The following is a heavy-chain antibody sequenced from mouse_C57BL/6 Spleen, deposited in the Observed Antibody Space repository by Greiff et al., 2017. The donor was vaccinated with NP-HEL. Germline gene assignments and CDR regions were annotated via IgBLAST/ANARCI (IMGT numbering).Heavy chain of an antibody. Sequence: VQLQQPGAELVMPGASVKLSCKASGYTFTSYWMHWVKQRPGQGLEWIGEIDPSDSYTNYNQKFKGKSTLTVDKSSSTAYMQLSSLTSEDSAVYYCARLGTTVVASNWYFDVWGTGTTVTVSS. CDR3: ARLGTTVVASNWYFDV. CDR2: IDPSDSYT. V-gene: IGHV1-69*01. CDR1: GYTFTSYW. J-gene: IGHJ1*03. D-gene: IGHD1-1*01.